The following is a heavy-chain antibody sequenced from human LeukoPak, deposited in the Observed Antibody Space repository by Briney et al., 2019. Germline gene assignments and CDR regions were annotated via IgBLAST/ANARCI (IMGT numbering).Heavy chain of an antibody. CDR1: GFTFSSYA. D-gene: IGHD3-3*01. CDR3: ARDPNSFGVVITRLDY. Sequence: PGGSLRLSCAASGFTFSSYAMHWVRQAPGKGLEWVAVISYDGSNKYYADSVKGRFTISRDNSKNTLYLQMNSLRAEDTAVYYCARDPNSFGVVITRLDYWGQGTLVTVSS. CDR2: ISYDGSNK. V-gene: IGHV3-30-3*01. J-gene: IGHJ4*02.